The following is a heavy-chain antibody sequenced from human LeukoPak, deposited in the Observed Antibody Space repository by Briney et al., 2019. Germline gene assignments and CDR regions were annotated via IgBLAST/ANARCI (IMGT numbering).Heavy chain of an antibody. CDR1: GGTFSSYA. D-gene: IGHD2-21*02. J-gene: IGHJ5*02. CDR3: ARERVAYCGGDCYYWFDP. V-gene: IGHV1-69*13. CDR2: IIPIFGTA. Sequence: VASVKVSCKASGGTFSSYAISWVRQAPGQGLEWMGGIIPIFGTANYAQKFQGRVTITADESTSTAYMELSSLRSEDTAVYYCARERVAYCGGDCYYWFDPWGQGTLVTVSS.